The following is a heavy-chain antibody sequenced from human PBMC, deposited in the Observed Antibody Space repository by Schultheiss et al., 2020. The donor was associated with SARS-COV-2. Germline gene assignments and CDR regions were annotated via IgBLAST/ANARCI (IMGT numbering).Heavy chain of an antibody. CDR3: ARAQLYQLIDY. V-gene: IGHV3-21*01. Sequence: GGSLRLSCAASGFTFSSYDMHWVRQAPGKGLEWVSSISSSSSYIYYADSVKGRFTISRDNAKNSLYLQMNSLRAEDTAVYYCARAQLYQLIDYWGQGTLVTVSS. D-gene: IGHD2-2*01. CDR2: ISSSSSYI. J-gene: IGHJ4*02. CDR1: GFTFSSYD.